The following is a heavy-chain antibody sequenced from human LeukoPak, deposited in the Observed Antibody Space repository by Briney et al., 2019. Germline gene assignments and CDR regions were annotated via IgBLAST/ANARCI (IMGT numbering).Heavy chain of an antibody. V-gene: IGHV4-39*01. D-gene: IGHD5-18*01. Sequence: SETLSLTCTVSGGSISSSSYYWGWIRQPPGNGLEWIGNIYYTGSTYYSPPLKSRVTVSKDTSKNQFSLKLSSVTAADTAVYYCARVKKVDTSIDYWGQGTLVTVSS. CDR3: ARVKKVDTSIDY. CDR1: GGSISSSSYY. J-gene: IGHJ4*02. CDR2: IYYTGST.